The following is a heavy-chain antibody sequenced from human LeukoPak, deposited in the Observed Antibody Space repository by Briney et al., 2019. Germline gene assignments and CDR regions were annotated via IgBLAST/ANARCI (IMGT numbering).Heavy chain of an antibody. CDR1: GFTFSDSW. Sequence: GGSLRLSCAASGFTFSDSWMHWVRQAPGKGLVSVSHIRSDGSVSYYADSVKGRFTISRDDAKNLLYLDMNSLRAEDTAVYYCARGHTAVTRHFDFWGQGTLVTVSS. CDR3: ARGHTAVTRHFDF. D-gene: IGHD4-17*01. V-gene: IGHV3-74*01. J-gene: IGHJ4*02. CDR2: IRSDGSVS.